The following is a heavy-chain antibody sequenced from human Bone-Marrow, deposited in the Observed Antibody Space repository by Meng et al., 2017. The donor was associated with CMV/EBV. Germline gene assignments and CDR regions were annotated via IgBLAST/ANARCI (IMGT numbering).Heavy chain of an antibody. CDR3: AVHGWFGEYYFDY. D-gene: IGHD3-10*01. CDR1: GFTFDDYG. CDR2: INWNGGST. Sequence: GGSLRLSCAASGFTFDDYGMSWVRQAPGKGLEWVSGINWNGGSTGYADSVKGRFTISRDNAKNSLYLQMNSLRAEDTAVYYCAVHGWFGEYYFDYWGQGTLVTVSS. J-gene: IGHJ4*02. V-gene: IGHV3-20*04.